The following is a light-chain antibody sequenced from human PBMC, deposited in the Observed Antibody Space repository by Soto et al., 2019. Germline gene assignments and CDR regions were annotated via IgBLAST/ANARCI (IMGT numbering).Light chain of an antibody. CDR3: QQANSFPHT. J-gene: IGKJ2*01. V-gene: IGKV1-12*01. CDR2: YAY. Sequence: DILMTQSPSSVSASVGDRVSINCRASQGISSWLAWYQQKPGTAPKLLISYAYTLQSGVPSRFTGSGSGTNFTLTSNSLRAEDFATYYCQQANSFPHTFGQGTKVDIK. CDR1: QGISSW.